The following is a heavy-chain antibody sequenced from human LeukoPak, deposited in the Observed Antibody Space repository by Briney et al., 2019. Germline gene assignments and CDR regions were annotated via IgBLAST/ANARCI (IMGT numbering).Heavy chain of an antibody. D-gene: IGHD6-13*01. J-gene: IGHJ4*02. CDR1: GFTFSSYG. Sequence: GGSLRLSCAASGFTFSSYGMHWVRQAPGKGLEWVAVIWYDGSNKYYADSVKGRFTISRDNSKNTLYLQMNSLRAEDTAVYYCANDIAAAGTSERNDYWGQGTLVTVSS. CDR3: ANDIAAAGTSERNDY. V-gene: IGHV3-33*06. CDR2: IWYDGSNK.